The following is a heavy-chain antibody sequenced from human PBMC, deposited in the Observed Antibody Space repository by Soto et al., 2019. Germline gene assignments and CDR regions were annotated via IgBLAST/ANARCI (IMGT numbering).Heavy chain of an antibody. V-gene: IGHV3-21*01. D-gene: IGHD1-26*01. Sequence: PGGSLRLSCAASGFTFSSYSMNWVRQAPGKGLEWVSSISSSSSYIYYADSVKGRFTISRDNAKNSLYLQMNSLRAEDTAVYYCARDLSRSWTVGATDYWGQGTLVTVSS. J-gene: IGHJ4*02. CDR2: ISSSSSYI. CDR3: ARDLSRSWTVGATDY. CDR1: GFTFSSYS.